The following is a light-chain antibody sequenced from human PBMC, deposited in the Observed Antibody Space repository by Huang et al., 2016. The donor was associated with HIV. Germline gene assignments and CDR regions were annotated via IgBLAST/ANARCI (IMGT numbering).Light chain of an antibody. CDR3: QQYFNPLPIT. J-gene: IGKJ5*01. V-gene: IGKV1-NL1*01. CDR2: AAS. Sequence: DIQMTQSPSSLSASVGDRVTITCRASQDITKSLAWYQQKPGKAPNLLLYAASRLESGVPSRFRGSGSETMYTLTIDSLQPEDSAVYFCQQYFNPLPITFGQGTRLDMK. CDR1: QDITKS.